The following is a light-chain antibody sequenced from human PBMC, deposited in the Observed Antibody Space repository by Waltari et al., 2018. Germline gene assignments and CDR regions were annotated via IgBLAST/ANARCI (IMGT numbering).Light chain of an antibody. CDR2: GDN. V-gene: IGLV1-40*01. J-gene: IGLJ2*01. CDR1: SSNIGAGYE. CDR3: QSYDRSLSGSV. Sequence: QSVLTQPPSVSGAPGQRVTISCTGSSSNIGAGYEAHWYQPPPGTGPKPTIWGDNNRPPGVPDRFSGSKSGTSASLAITGLQAEDEADYYCQSYDRSLSGSVFGGGTKLTVL.